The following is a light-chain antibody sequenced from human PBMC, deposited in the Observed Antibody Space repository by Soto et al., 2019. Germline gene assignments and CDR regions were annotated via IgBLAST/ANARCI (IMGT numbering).Light chain of an antibody. V-gene: IGLV2-23*01. CDR2: EGS. CDR3: CSFAGPRGLI. Sequence: QSVLTQPAPVSGSPGQSITISCTGTSSDVGIYNLVSWFQQHPGKAPKLMIYEGSKRPSGISDRFPGSKSGNTAFLTISGLQAEDESDYYCCSFAGPRGLIFGGGTKVTVL. J-gene: IGLJ2*01. CDR1: SSDVGIYNL.